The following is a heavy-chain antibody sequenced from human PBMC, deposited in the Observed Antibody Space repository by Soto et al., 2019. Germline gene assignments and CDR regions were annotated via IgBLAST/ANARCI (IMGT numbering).Heavy chain of an antibody. Sequence: EVQLVESGGCLVQPGRSLRLSCAASGITFDDYAMHWVRQTPGKCLEWVSGISWNSGGVGNADSVKGRFTISRANAKNYLYLQMSSLRAEDTAVDYCAKDRNYDTSGDLDHWGQGTLVTVSS. D-gene: IGHD3-22*01. CDR1: GITFDDYA. CDR2: ISWNSGGV. V-gene: IGHV3-9*01. CDR3: AKDRNYDTSGDLDH. J-gene: IGHJ4*02.